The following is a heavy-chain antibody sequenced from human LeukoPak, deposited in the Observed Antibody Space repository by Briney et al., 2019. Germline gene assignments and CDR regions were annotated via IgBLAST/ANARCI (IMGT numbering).Heavy chain of an antibody. Sequence: SQTLSLTCAISGDSVSSNSATWNWIRQASSRSLEWLGRTYYRSKWYNDSAVSVKSRIIINADTSKNQFSLQLNSVTPEDTAVYYCARGNPRYFDYWGQGTLVTVSS. J-gene: IGHJ4*02. V-gene: IGHV6-1*01. CDR1: GDSVSSNSAT. CDR2: TYYRSKWYN. CDR3: ARGNPRYFDY.